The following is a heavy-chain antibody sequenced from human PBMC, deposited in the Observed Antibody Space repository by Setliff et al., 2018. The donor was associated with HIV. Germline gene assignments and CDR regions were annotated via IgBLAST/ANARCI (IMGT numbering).Heavy chain of an antibody. CDR1: GFTFSSSW. D-gene: IGHD4-17*01. J-gene: IGHJ4*02. Sequence: PGGSLRLSCAASGFTFSSSWMHWVRQAPGKGLEWVAVVGYDGYNKYYVDSVKGRFTISRDNSKNTLYLQMNSLRTEDTAVYYCAKDSGVTTTEGYFDYWGQGTLVTVSS. CDR3: AKDSGVTTTEGYFDY. V-gene: IGHV3-30*02. CDR2: VGYDGYNK.